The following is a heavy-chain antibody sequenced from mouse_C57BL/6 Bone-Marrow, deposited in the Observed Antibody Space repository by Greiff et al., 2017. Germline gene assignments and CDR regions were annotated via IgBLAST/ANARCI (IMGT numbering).Heavy chain of an antibody. CDR1: GFTFSSYA. Sequence: EVKLVESGGGLVKPGGSLTLSCAASGFTFSSYAMSWVRQTPEKRLEWVATISDGGSYTYYPDNVKGRFTISRDNAKNNLYLQMSHLKSEDTAMYYCARDPSMITMGAYYAMDYWGQGTSVTVSS. V-gene: IGHV5-4*01. CDR2: ISDGGSYT. CDR3: ARDPSMITMGAYYAMDY. J-gene: IGHJ4*01. D-gene: IGHD2-4*01.